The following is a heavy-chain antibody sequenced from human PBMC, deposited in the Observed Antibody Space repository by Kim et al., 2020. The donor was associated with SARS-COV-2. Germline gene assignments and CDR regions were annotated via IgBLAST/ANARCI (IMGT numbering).Heavy chain of an antibody. J-gene: IGHJ4*02. Sequence: GGSLRLSCAASGFTFSSYGMHWVRQAPGKGLEWVAVIWNDGSNKYYADSVKGRFTISRDNSKNTLYLQMNSLRAEDAAVYYCARALNPGRAVAGDYWGQGTLVTVSS. V-gene: IGHV3-33*01. CDR1: GFTFSSYG. CDR3: ARALNPGRAVAGDY. D-gene: IGHD6-19*01. CDR2: IWNDGSNK.